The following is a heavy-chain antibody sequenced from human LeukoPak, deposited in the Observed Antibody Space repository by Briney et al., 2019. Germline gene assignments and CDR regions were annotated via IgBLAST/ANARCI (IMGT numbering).Heavy chain of an antibody. J-gene: IGHJ4*02. CDR2: IKVDGSEK. CDR3: AGKTGVTGEAFDY. Sequence: GGSLRLSCAASGFTFSNYWMSWVRQAPGKGLEWVANIKVDGSEKYYLDSVKGRFTISRDNAKNSVYLQMNSLRTEDTAVYYCAGKTGVTGEAFDYWGQGTLVTVSS. V-gene: IGHV3-7*03. CDR1: GFTFSNYW. D-gene: IGHD7-27*01.